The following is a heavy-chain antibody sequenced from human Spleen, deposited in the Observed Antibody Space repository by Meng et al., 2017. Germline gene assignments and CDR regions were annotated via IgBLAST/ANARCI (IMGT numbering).Heavy chain of an antibody. D-gene: IGHD1-1*01. CDR1: GYTFTSYD. Sequence: QVQLGQSGAEVKKAGASGKVSCKASGYTFTSYDINWVRQATGQGLEWMGGMIPIFGTANYAQKFLGRVTITADESTTTAYMELSSLRSEDTAVYYCARLTTFTQPGMDYWGQGTLVTVSS. CDR2: MIPIFGTA. J-gene: IGHJ4*02. V-gene: IGHV1-69*01. CDR3: ARLTTFTQPGMDY.